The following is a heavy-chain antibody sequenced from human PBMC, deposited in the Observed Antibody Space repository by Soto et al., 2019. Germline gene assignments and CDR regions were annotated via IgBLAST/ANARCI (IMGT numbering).Heavy chain of an antibody. Sequence: QVQLVQSGTEVKRPGDSVKVSCKASGYTFTGYYVHWVRQAPGQGLEWMGWINTNSGETYLAQRFTGRVTMNRDTSIGTAYMELRGLTSNDTAEYYCAKGGAIVAAGTRVYLYNAMDVWGQGTTVTVSS. D-gene: IGHD1-26*01. CDR1: GYTFTGYY. CDR3: AKGGAIVAAGTRVYLYNAMDV. J-gene: IGHJ6*02. CDR2: INTNSGET. V-gene: IGHV1-2*02.